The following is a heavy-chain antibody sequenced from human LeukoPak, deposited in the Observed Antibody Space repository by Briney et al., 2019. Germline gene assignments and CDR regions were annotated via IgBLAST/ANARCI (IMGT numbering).Heavy chain of an antibody. Sequence: GGSLRLSCAASGFTFSSYWMSWVRQAPGKGLEWVANIKQDGSEKYYVDPVKGRFTISRDNAKNSLYLQMNSLRAEDTAVYYCARMGVSDAFDIWGQGTMVTVSS. CDR2: IKQDGSEK. CDR3: ARMGVSDAFDI. J-gene: IGHJ3*02. V-gene: IGHV3-7*01. D-gene: IGHD3-10*01. CDR1: GFTFSSYW.